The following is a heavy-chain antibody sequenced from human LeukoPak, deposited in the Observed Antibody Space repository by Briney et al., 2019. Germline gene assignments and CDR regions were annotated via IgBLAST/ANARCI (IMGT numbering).Heavy chain of an antibody. V-gene: IGHV3-23*01. CDR2: ISGSGGST. J-gene: IGHJ4*02. CDR3: AKDTGYSSGWPGY. Sequence: AGGSLRLSCAASGFTFSSYAMSWVRQAPGKGLEWVSAISGSGGSTYYADSVKGRFTISRDNSKNTLYLQMNSLRAEDTAVYYCAKDTGYSSGWPGYWGQGTLVTVSS. D-gene: IGHD6-19*01. CDR1: GFTFSSYA.